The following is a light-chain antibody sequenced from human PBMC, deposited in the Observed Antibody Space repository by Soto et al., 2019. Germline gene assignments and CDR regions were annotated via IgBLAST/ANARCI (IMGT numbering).Light chain of an antibody. V-gene: IGLV2-14*03. CDR3: SSYTSNSIVYV. Sequence: QSVLTQPASASGSPGHSITISCTGTGTDVGAYDYVSWYQQHPGKAPKLVIYDVNNRPSGVSSRFSGSKSGDTASLTISGLQAEDEADYYCSSYTSNSIVYVFGTGTKVTVL. J-gene: IGLJ1*01. CDR1: GTDVGAYDY. CDR2: DVN.